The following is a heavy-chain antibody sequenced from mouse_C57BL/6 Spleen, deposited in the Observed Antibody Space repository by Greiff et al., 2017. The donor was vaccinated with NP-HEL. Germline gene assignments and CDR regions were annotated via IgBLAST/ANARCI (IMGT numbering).Heavy chain of an antibody. V-gene: IGHV10-1*01. Sequence: EVKVVESGGGLVQPKGSLKLSCAASGFSFNTYAMNWVRQAPGKGLEWVARIRSKSNNYATYYADSVKDRFTISRDDSESMLYLQMNNLKTEDTAMYYCVRTWGYAMDYWGQGTSVTVSS. CDR2: IRSKSNNYAT. CDR3: VRTWGYAMDY. CDR1: GFSFNTYA. J-gene: IGHJ4*01.